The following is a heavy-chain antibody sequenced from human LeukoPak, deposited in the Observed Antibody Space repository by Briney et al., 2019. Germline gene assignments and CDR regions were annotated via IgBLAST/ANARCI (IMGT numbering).Heavy chain of an antibody. J-gene: IGHJ4*02. Sequence: ERSLRLSCAASGFTFSSYGMHWVRQAPGKGLEWVAAISYDGSKKYYADSVKGRFIISRDNSKNTLCLQMNSLRAEDTAVYYCAKSYYYDSSGYYCRYWGQGTLVTVSS. CDR3: AKSYYYDSSGYYCRY. CDR2: ISYDGSKK. CDR1: GFTFSSYG. V-gene: IGHV3-30*18. D-gene: IGHD3-22*01.